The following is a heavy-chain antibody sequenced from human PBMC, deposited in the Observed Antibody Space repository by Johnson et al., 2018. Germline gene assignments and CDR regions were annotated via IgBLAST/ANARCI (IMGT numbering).Heavy chain of an antibody. CDR2: IRRKAYGGTT. CDR1: GFTFSSYW. J-gene: IGHJ6*03. D-gene: IGHD4-11*01. Sequence: VQLQESGGGLVQPGGSLRLSCAASGFTFSSYWMSWFRQAPGKGLEWVGFIRRKAYGGTTDYAASVKGRFPISRDDSKSIVYLQMNRLKTEDTAVYYCTRGSTVDSYYYYMDVWGKGTTVTVSS. V-gene: IGHV3-49*03. CDR3: TRGSTVDSYYYYMDV.